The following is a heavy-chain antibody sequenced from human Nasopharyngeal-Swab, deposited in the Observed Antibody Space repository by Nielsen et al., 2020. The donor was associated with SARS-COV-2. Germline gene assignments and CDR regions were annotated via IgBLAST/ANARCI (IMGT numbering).Heavy chain of an antibody. Sequence: GESLKISCAASGFTFSSYGLPWVRQAPGKGLEWVAVIWYDGSNKYYADSVKGRFTISRDNSKNTLYLQMNSLRAEDTAVYYCARGRTSGYSYGFYFDYWGQGTLVTVSS. J-gene: IGHJ4*02. D-gene: IGHD5-18*01. CDR1: GFTFSSYG. CDR3: ARGRTSGYSYGFYFDY. CDR2: IWYDGSNK. V-gene: IGHV3-33*01.